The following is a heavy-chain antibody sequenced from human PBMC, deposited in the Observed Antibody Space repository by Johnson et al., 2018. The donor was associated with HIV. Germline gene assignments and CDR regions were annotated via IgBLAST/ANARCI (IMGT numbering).Heavy chain of an antibody. CDR1: GFTFDDYT. D-gene: IGHD3-16*02. Sequence: VESGGVVVQPGGSLRLSCAASGFTFDDYTMHWVRQAPGKGLEWLSLISWDGGSTYYADSVKGRFTISRDNSKNSLYLQMSSLRTEDTALYYCARGIMITFGGVIPNDAFDIWGQGTMVTVSS. V-gene: IGHV3-43*01. CDR3: ARGIMITFGGVIPNDAFDI. CDR2: ISWDGGST. J-gene: IGHJ3*02.